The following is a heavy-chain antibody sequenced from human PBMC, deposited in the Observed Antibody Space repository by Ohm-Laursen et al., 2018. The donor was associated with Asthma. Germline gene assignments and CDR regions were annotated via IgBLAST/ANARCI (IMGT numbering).Heavy chain of an antibody. CDR3: ARGPMHDYYFDN. V-gene: IGHV4-39*01. D-gene: IGHD1-1*01. CDR1: GASFSTHY. Sequence: SDTLSLTCTLSGASFSTHYWGWIRQPPGKGLEWIGSIYYSGSTYYNPSLKSRVTISVDTSKNQFSLKLSFVTAADTAVYYCARGPMHDYYFDNWGQGTLVTVSS. CDR2: IYYSGST. J-gene: IGHJ4*02.